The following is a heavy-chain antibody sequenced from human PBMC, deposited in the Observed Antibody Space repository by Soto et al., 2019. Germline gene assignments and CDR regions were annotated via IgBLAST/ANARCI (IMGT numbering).Heavy chain of an antibody. CDR2: INPNSGGT. D-gene: IGHD3-9*01. J-gene: IGHJ6*02. V-gene: IGHV1-2*02. Sequence: ASVKVSCKASGYTFTGYYMHWVRQAPGQGREWMGWINPNSGGTNYAQKFQGRVTMTRDTSISTAYMELSGLRSDDTAVYYCASDFAYFDCSPTGYYYYGMDVWGQGTTVTVSS. CDR1: GYTFTGYY. CDR3: ASDFAYFDCSPTGYYYYGMDV.